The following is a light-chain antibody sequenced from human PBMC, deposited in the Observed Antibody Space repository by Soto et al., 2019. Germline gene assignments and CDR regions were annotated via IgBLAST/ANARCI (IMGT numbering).Light chain of an antibody. CDR3: QHRSSWPPLT. Sequence: EIVLTQSPATLSLSPGERATLSCRASQSISSNLAWYQQKRGQAPSLLIYDASNRATGIQARFSGSGSGTDFTLTISSLEPEDFAVYYCQHRSSWPPLTFGGGTKREIK. CDR2: DAS. CDR1: QSISSN. V-gene: IGKV3-11*01. J-gene: IGKJ4*01.